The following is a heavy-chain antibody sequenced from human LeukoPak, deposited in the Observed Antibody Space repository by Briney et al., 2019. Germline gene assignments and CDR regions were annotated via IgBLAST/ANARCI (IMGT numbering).Heavy chain of an antibody. Sequence: PSETLSLTCTVSGGSISSYYWSWIRQPPGKGLEWIGYIYYSGSTNYNPSLKSRVTISVDTSKNQFSLKLSSVTAADTAVYYCARAYGANAPFDYWGLGTLVTVSS. CDR1: GGSISSYY. CDR2: IYYSGST. D-gene: IGHD4-23*01. J-gene: IGHJ4*02. CDR3: ARAYGANAPFDY. V-gene: IGHV4-59*08.